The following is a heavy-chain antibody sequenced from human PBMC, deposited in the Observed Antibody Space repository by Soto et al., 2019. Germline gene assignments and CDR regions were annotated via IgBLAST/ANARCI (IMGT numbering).Heavy chain of an antibody. Sequence: GAAVKVSCKATGYTFTSYGISWVRQAPGQGLGWMGWISAYNGNTNYAQKRQGRVTGTRYTSTSTVYMELRGRKSDVTVLYYCARGGVGGGVNYYYYGMDVWGQGT. CDR2: ISAYNGNT. CDR3: ARGGVGGGVNYYYYGMDV. J-gene: IGHJ6*02. V-gene: IGHV1-18*01. D-gene: IGHD3-16*01. CDR1: GYTFTSYG.